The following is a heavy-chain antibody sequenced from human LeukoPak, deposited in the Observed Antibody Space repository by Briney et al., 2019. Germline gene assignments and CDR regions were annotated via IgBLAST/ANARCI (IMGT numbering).Heavy chain of an antibody. D-gene: IGHD5-18*01. Sequence: GGSLRLSCAASGFTFSDYYMSWIRQAPGKGLEWVSYISSSSSYTNYADSVKGRFTISRDNAKNSLYLQMNSLRAEDTAVYYCARDERERGYSYGLYYFDYWGQGTRVTVSS. V-gene: IGHV3-11*06. CDR2: ISSSSSYT. CDR1: GFTFSDYY. J-gene: IGHJ4*02. CDR3: ARDERERGYSYGLYYFDY.